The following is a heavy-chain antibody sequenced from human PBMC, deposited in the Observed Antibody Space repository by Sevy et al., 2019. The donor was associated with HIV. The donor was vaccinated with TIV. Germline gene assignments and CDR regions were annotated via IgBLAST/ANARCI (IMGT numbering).Heavy chain of an antibody. CDR2: IKQDAGQK. J-gene: IGHJ4*02. Sequence: GGYLRLSCAASGFTFSKYWMGWVRQAPGKGLEWVGNIKQDAGQKYYVDSVKGRFTISRDNAKNSLYLQMNSLRAEDTAVYFCARDDGNYYFHYWGQGTLVTVSS. CDR1: GFTFSKYW. D-gene: IGHD1-7*01. V-gene: IGHV3-7*01. CDR3: ARDDGNYYFHY.